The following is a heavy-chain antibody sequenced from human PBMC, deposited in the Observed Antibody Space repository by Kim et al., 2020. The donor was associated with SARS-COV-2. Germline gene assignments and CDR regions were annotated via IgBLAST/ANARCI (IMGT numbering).Heavy chain of an antibody. Sequence: IVYGDSVRGRLTISRDDAKNTLQLQMNSLKVEDTALYYCVKDDKAGSTDYWGQGTLVTVSS. J-gene: IGHJ4*02. CDR3: VKDDKAGSTDY. D-gene: IGHD6-13*01. V-gene: IGHV3-9*01. CDR2: I.